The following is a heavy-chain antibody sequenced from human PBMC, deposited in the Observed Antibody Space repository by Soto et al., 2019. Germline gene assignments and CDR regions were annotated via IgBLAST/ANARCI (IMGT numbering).Heavy chain of an antibody. V-gene: IGHV1-3*01. CDR3: ARSTGIAVWGDY. CDR2: INAGNGNT. CDR1: GYTFTSYA. Sequence: QVQLVQSGAEVKKPGASVKVSCKASGYTFTSYAMHWVRQAPGQRLEWMGWINAGNGNTKYSQKFQGRVTITRDTSANTAYMELRSLRSEDTAVYYCARSTGIAVWGDYWGRGALVTVSS. D-gene: IGHD6-19*01. J-gene: IGHJ4*02.